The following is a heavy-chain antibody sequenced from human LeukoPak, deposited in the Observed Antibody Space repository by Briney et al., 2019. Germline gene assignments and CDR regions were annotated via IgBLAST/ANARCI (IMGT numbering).Heavy chain of an antibody. CDR3: AKGIAVAGTRGDWFDP. V-gene: IGHV3-30*18. D-gene: IGHD6-19*01. CDR1: GFTFSSYG. CDR2: ISYDGSNK. Sequence: PGGSLRLSCAASGFTFSSYGMHWVRQAPGKGLEWVAVISYDGSNKYYADSVKGRFTISRDNSKNTLYLQMNSLRAEDTAVYYCAKGIAVAGTRGDWFDPWGQGTLVTVSS. J-gene: IGHJ5*02.